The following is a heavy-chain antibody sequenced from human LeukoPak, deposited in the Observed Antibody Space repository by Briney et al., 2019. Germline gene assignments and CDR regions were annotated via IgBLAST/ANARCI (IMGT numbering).Heavy chain of an antibody. D-gene: IGHD6-19*01. J-gene: IGHJ4*02. CDR3: ARGVPLYYWSSGWPFDY. V-gene: IGHV4-38-2*02. CDR1: GYSISSGYY. Sequence: PSETLSLTCTVSGYSISSGYYWGWIRQPPGKGLEWIGSIYHSGSTYYSPSLKSRVTISVDTSKNQFSLKLSSVTAADTAVYYCARGVPLYYWSSGWPFDYWGQGTLVTVSS. CDR2: IYHSGST.